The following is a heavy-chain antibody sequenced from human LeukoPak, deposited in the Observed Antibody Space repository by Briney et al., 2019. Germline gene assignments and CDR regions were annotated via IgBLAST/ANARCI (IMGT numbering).Heavy chain of an antibody. D-gene: IGHD3-16*01. Sequence: PGGSLRLSCAASGFTFNDYNMGWIRQAPGEGLEWVAYISSGMYYADSVKGRFTISRDNAKNSLYLQMNSLRADDTAVYYCARRIWGADSQSHTFDIWGQGTMVTVSS. CDR2: ISSGM. CDR1: GFTFNDYN. J-gene: IGHJ3*02. V-gene: IGHV3-11*01. CDR3: ARRIWGADSQSHTFDI.